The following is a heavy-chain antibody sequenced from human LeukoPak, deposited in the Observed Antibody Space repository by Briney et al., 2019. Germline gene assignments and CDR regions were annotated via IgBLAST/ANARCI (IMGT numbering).Heavy chain of an antibody. J-gene: IGHJ5*02. CDR1: GYTFTSYY. CDR3: ARCIVVVPAGGLDP. V-gene: IGHV1-46*01. Sequence: ASVKVSCKASGYTFTSYYMHWVRQAPGQGLEWMGIINPSGGSTSYARKFQGRVTMTRDMSTSTVYMELSSLRSEDTAVYYRARCIVVVPAGGLDPWGQGTLVTVSS. D-gene: IGHD2-2*01. CDR2: INPSGGST.